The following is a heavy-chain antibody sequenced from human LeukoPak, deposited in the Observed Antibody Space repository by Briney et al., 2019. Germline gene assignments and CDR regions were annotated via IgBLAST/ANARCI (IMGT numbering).Heavy chain of an antibody. CDR1: GFTFSDYY. D-gene: IGHD3-10*01. CDR2: ISSSGSTI. CDR3: ARDGILWFGELHDAFDI. J-gene: IGHJ3*02. Sequence: GGSLRLSCAASGFTFSDYYMSWIRQAPGKGLEWVSYISSSGSTIYYADSVEGRFTISRDNAKNSLYLQMNSLRAEDTAVYYCARDGILWFGELHDAFDIWGQGTMVTVSS. V-gene: IGHV3-11*01.